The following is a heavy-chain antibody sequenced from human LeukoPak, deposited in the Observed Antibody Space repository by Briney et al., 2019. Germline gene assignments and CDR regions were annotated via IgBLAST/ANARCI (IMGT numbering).Heavy chain of an antibody. D-gene: IGHD3-3*01. CDR3: ARVFGEASYYDFWSGGRFDP. CDR2: IIPIFGTA. Sequence: ASVKVSCKASGGTFSSYAISWVRQAPGQGLEWMGGIIPIFGTANYAQKFQGRVTITADESTSTAYMELSSLRSEDTAVYYCARVFGEASYYDFWSGGRFDPWGQGTLVTVSS. V-gene: IGHV1-69*13. CDR1: GGTFSSYA. J-gene: IGHJ5*02.